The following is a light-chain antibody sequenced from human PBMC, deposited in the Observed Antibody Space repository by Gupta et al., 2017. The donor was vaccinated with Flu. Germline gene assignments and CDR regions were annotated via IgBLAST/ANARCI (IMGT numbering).Light chain of an antibody. CDR2: DDR. V-gene: IGLV3-21*02. CDR3: QVWDAITDRRV. Sequence: SYVLPQPPTVSVAPGQTARITCGGNKIEDKSVHWYQHKPGQAPVLVVYDDRDRPSGIPERFAGSNSGNTATLTITWVEAGDEADYYCQVWDAITDRRVFGGGTKLTVL. CDR1: KIEDKS. J-gene: IGLJ3*02.